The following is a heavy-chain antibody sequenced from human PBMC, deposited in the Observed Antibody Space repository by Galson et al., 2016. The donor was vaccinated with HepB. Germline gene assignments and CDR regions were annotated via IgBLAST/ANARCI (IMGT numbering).Heavy chain of an antibody. D-gene: IGHD3-9*01. J-gene: IGHJ4*02. CDR2: IYWDDTK. Sequence: PALVKPTQTLTLTCTFSGFSLTTSGVGVGWIRQPPGKALEWVALIYWDDTKRYSPSLRSRLTITKDTSKDQVVLTMTNMDPVDTATYYCAHRLREGGWFWLDYSGQGSVVTVSS. CDR1: GFSLTTSGVG. CDR3: AHRLREGGWFWLDY. V-gene: IGHV2-5*02.